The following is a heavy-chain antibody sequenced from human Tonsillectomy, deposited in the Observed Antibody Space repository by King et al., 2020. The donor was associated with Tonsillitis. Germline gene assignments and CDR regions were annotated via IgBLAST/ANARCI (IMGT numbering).Heavy chain of an antibody. CDR2: IKEEGSEK. J-gene: IGHJ6*02. CDR3: ARDQGASFYYGMDV. V-gene: IGHV3-7*01. CDR1: GFTFSSYW. Sequence: VQLVESGGGLVQPGGSLRLSCAASGFTFSSYWMTWVRQAPGKGLEWVANIKEEGSEKYYVDSVKGRFTISRDNAKNSLYLQMNSLRAEDTAVYYCARDQGASFYYGMDVWGQGTTVTVSS. D-gene: IGHD2-2*01.